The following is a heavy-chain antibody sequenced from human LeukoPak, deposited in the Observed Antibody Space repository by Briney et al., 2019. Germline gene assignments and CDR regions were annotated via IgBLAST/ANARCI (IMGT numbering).Heavy chain of an antibody. CDR3: ARDRRTTVTTFAFDI. D-gene: IGHD4-17*01. Sequence: PSGTLSLTCAVSGGSISSSDWWSWVRQSPGKGLEWIGEISDSGGINYNPSLESRVTMSVDTSKNQFSLKLSSVTAADTAVYYCARDRRTTVTTFAFDIWGQGTMVTVSS. CDR2: ISDSGGI. V-gene: IGHV4-4*02. CDR1: GGSISSSDW. J-gene: IGHJ3*02.